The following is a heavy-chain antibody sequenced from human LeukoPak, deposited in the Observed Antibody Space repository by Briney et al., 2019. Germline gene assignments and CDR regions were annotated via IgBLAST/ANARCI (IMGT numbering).Heavy chain of an antibody. CDR3: ARRHIVVVNAIRGRFDP. J-gene: IGHJ5*02. Sequence: SETLSLTCAVYGGSFSGYYWSWIRQPPGKGLEWSGEINHSGSTNYNPSLKSRVTISVDTSKNQFSLKLSSVTAADTAVYYCARRHIVVVNAIRGRFDPWGQGTLVTVSS. CDR2: INHSGST. D-gene: IGHD2-21*01. V-gene: IGHV4-34*01. CDR1: GGSFSGYY.